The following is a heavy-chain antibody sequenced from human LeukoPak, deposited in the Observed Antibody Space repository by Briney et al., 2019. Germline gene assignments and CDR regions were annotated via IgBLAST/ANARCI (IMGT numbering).Heavy chain of an antibody. Sequence: ASVKVSCKASGYTFTSYDINWVRQATGQGLEWMGWMNPNSGSTGYAQKFQGRVTMTRDTSISTAYMELSSLRSEDTAVYYCARARSIVGATTAPGYWGQGTLVTVSS. J-gene: IGHJ4*02. CDR3: ARARSIVGATTAPGY. CDR1: GYTFTSYD. V-gene: IGHV1-8*01. D-gene: IGHD1-26*01. CDR2: MNPNSGST.